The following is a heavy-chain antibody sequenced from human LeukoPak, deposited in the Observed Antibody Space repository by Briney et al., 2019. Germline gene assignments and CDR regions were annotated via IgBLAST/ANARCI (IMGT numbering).Heavy chain of an antibody. D-gene: IGHD1-26*01. CDR3: AKNSGSYPYFDF. CDR1: GFAFSSYA. Sequence: PGGSLRLSCAASGFAFSSYAVTWVRQAPGKGLEWVSGISASGGSTYYADSVKGRFTISRDNSKNTLYLQVNSLRAEDTAKYYCAKNSGSYPYFDFWGQGTLVTVSS. CDR2: ISASGGST. V-gene: IGHV3-23*01. J-gene: IGHJ4*02.